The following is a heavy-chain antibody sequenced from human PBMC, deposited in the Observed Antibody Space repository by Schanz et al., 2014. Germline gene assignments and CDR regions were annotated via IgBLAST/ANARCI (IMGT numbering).Heavy chain of an antibody. Sequence: EVQLVESGGGLLQPGRSLRLSCAASGFAFGDHAVHWVRQAPGKGREWVSSISSSSSFIYYADSVKGRFTISRDNAKSSLFLQMNSLRAEDTAVCYGVTAVGAAAGLAWGLDYWGRGTLVTVSS. J-gene: IGHJ4*02. CDR2: ISSSSSFI. CDR1: GFAFGDHA. V-gene: IGHV3-21*06. D-gene: IGHD6-13*01. CDR3: VTAVGAAAGLAWGLDY.